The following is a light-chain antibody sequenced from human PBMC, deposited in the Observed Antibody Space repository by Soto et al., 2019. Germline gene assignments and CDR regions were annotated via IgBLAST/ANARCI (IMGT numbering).Light chain of an antibody. CDR1: SSDVGASNY. V-gene: IGLV2-8*01. CDR2: DVI. J-gene: IGLJ2*01. Sequence: QSALTQPPSASGSPGQSVTISCTGTSSDVGASNYVSWYQQHPGKAPKLMIYDVIKRPSGVPDRFSGSKSANTASLTVSGLQTEDDADYYCCSYAGGNTLVFGGGTKLTVL. CDR3: CSYAGGNTLV.